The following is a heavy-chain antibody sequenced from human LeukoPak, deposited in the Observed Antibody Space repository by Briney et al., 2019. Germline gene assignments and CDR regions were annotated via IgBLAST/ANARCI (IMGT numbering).Heavy chain of an antibody. Sequence: SQTLSLTCAISGDGVSSNSAPWNWIRQSPSRGLEWLGRTYYKSKWFNDFAVSVKSRITINPDTSKNQSSLQLNSVTIEDTAVYYCARQEGDAFDIWGPGTMVTVSS. V-gene: IGHV6-1*01. J-gene: IGHJ3*02. CDR2: TYYKSKWFN. CDR1: GDGVSSNSAP. CDR3: ARQEGDAFDI.